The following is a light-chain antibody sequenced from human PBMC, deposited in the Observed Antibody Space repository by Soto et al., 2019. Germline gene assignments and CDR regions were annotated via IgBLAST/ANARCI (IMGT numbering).Light chain of an antibody. J-gene: IGKJ1*01. CDR2: DAS. Sequence: DIQMTQSPSTLSASVGDRVTITCRASQSMNDWLAWYQQKPGKAPKVLIYDASSLQSGVPSRFSGSGSGTEFTLTIDSLQYDDVAIYYCLRYNAFSQTFGQGTKVEI. V-gene: IGKV1-5*01. CDR3: LRYNAFSQT. CDR1: QSMNDW.